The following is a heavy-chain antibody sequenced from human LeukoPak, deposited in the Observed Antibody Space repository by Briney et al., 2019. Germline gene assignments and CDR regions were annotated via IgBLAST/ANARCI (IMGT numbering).Heavy chain of an antibody. CDR3: AAADATTESGFDY. V-gene: IGHV1-46*01. Sequence: GASVKVSCKASAYSFTRYHIHWVRQAPGQGLEWLGIINRSGGGTSYAQKFQGRVTMTSDTPTSTVYMELSSLRSEDTAVYYCAAADATTESGFDYWGQGTLVTVSS. CDR1: AYSFTRYH. J-gene: IGHJ4*02. D-gene: IGHD4-17*01. CDR2: INRSGGGT.